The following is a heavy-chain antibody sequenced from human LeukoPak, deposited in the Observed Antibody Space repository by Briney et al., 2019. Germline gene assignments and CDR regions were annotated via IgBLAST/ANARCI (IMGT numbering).Heavy chain of an antibody. CDR1: GGSISSSSYY. CDR2: IYYSGST. D-gene: IGHD3-3*01. Sequence: PSETLSLTCTVSGGSISSSSYYWGWIRQPPGKGLEWIGSIYYSGSTYYDPSLKSRVTISVDTSKNQFSLKLSSVTAADTAVYYCATLQTFWSGYWKNWFGPWGQGTLVTVSS. J-gene: IGHJ5*02. CDR3: ATLQTFWSGYWKNWFGP. V-gene: IGHV4-39*07.